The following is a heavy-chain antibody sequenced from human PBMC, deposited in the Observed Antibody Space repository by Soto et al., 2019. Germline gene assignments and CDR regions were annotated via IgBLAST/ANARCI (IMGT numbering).Heavy chain of an antibody. CDR3: ARDLMTGTTGWFDP. CDR1: GYTFTSYG. Sequence: ASVKVSCKASGYTFTSYGISWVRQAPGQGLEWMGWINPNSGGTNYAQKFQGWVTMTRDTSISTAYMELSRLRSDDTAVYYCARDLMTGTTGWFDPWGQGTLVTVSS. V-gene: IGHV1-2*04. CDR2: INPNSGGT. J-gene: IGHJ5*02. D-gene: IGHD1-7*01.